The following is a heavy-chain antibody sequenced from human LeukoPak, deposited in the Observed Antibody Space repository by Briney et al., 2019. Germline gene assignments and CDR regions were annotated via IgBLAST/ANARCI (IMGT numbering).Heavy chain of an antibody. J-gene: IGHJ5*02. Sequence: GGSLRLSCAASGFTFSDYYMSWIRQAPGQGREWVSYISSSGSTIYYADSVKGRFTISRDNTKSSLFLQMNSLRVEDTAIYYCARLNYGGNSAGLDAWGQGPLVTVSS. CDR3: ARLNYGGNSAGLDA. CDR1: GFTFSDYY. V-gene: IGHV3-11*04. CDR2: ISSSGSTI. D-gene: IGHD4-23*01.